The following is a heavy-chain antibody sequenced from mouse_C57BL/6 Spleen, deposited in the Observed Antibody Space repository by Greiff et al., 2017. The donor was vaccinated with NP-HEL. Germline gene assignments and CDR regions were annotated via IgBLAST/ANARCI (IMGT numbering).Heavy chain of an antibody. J-gene: IGHJ4*01. CDR1: GYTFTSYW. V-gene: IGHV1-61*01. CDR3: ARGSYYAMDY. Sequence: VQLQQPGAELVRPGSSVKLSCKASGYTFTSYWMDWVKQRPGQGLEWIGNIYPSDSETHYNQKFKDKATLTVDKSSSTAYMQLSSLTSEDSAVYYCARGSYYAMDYWGQGTSVTVSS. CDR2: IYPSDSET. D-gene: IGHD1-1*01.